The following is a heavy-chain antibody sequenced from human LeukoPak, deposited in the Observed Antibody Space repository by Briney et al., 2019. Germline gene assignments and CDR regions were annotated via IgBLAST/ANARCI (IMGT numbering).Heavy chain of an antibody. CDR3: AKGQWGYGSGSLGGYYYYYMDV. CDR2: ICSGGGT. Sequence: PGGSLRLSCAASGFTVSSNYMSWVRQAPGKGLEWVSVICSGGGTYYSDSVKGRSTISRDNSKHTLYLQMNSLSAEDTAIYYCAKGQWGYGSGSLGGYYYYYMDVWGKGTTVTVSS. D-gene: IGHD3-10*01. J-gene: IGHJ6*03. CDR1: GFTVSSNY. V-gene: IGHV3-53*01.